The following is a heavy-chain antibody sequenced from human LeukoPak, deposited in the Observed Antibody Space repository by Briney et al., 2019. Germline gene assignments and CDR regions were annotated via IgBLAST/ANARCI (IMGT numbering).Heavy chain of an antibody. Sequence: GGSLRLSRAASGFTFSSYAMSWVRQAPGKGLEWVSAISGSGGSTYYADSVKGRFTISRDNSKNTLYLQMNSLRAEDTAVYYCAKSRWRYSSSSYFDYWGQGTLVTVSS. CDR1: GFTFSSYA. V-gene: IGHV3-23*01. CDR2: ISGSGGST. J-gene: IGHJ4*02. CDR3: AKSRWRYSSSSYFDY. D-gene: IGHD6-13*01.